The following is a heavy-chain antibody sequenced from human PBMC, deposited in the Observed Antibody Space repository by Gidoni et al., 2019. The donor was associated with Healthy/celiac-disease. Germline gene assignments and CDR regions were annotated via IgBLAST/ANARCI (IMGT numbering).Heavy chain of an antibody. V-gene: IGHV3-23*04. J-gene: IGHJ4*02. CDR2: ISGSGGST. CDR1: GFTFSRYA. D-gene: IGHD3-9*01. CDR3: ASINPPGILTGYADY. Sequence: EVQLVESGGGLVQPGGSLRLSCAASGFTFSRYAMSWVRQAPGKGLEWVSAISGSGGSTYSADSVKGRFTISRDNSKNTLYLQMNSLRAEDTAVYYCASINPPGILTGYADYWGQGTLVTVSS.